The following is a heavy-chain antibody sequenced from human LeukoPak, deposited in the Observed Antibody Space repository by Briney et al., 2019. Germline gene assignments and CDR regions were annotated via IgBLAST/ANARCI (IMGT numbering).Heavy chain of an antibody. D-gene: IGHD3/OR15-3a*01. V-gene: IGHV3-7*01. CDR3: ARPAWTADDY. J-gene: IGHJ4*02. CDR2: IKQDGSEK. CDR1: GFTFSSHW. Sequence: SGGSLRLSCAASGFTFSSHWMSWVRQAPGKGLEWVANIKQDGSEKYYVDSVKGRFTISRDNAKNSLYLQMNSLRAEDTAVYYCARPAWTADDYWGQGTLVTVSS.